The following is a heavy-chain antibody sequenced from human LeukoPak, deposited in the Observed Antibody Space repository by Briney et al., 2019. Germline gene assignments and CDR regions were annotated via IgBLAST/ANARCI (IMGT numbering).Heavy chain of an antibody. D-gene: IGHD1-26*01. CDR1: GFTFSSYS. Sequence: GGSLRLSCAASGFTFSSYSMNWVRQAPGKGLEWVSAISGSGGSTYYADSVKGRFTISRDNSKNTLYLQMNSLRAEDTAVYYCAKDTSGSYANWFDPWGQRTLVTVSS. CDR3: AKDTSGSYANWFDP. V-gene: IGHV3-23*01. CDR2: ISGSGGST. J-gene: IGHJ5*02.